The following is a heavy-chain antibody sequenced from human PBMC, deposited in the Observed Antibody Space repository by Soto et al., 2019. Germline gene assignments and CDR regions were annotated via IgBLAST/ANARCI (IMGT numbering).Heavy chain of an antibody. D-gene: IGHD1-26*01. CDR1: GFTFSSYA. Sequence: QVQLVESGGGVVQPGRSLRLSCAASGFTFSSYAMHWVRQAPGKGLGWVAVISYDGSNKYYADSVKGRFTISRDNSKNTLYLQMNSLRAEDTAVYYCAREEELLDAFDIWGQGTMVTVSS. CDR3: AREEELLDAFDI. V-gene: IGHV3-30-3*01. CDR2: ISYDGSNK. J-gene: IGHJ3*02.